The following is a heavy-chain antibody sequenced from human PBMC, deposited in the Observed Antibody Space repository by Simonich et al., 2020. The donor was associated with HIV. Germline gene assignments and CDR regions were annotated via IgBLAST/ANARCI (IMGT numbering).Heavy chain of an antibody. CDR2: INHSGST. V-gene: IGHV4-34*01. J-gene: IGHJ4*02. CDR1: AGSFSGHY. Sequence: QALLKQWGTGLLKPSEPLSLTCAVYAGSFSGHYWSWIRHFPGKGLEGIAEINHSGSTSYSPSLKSRVTISVDPSKNQFSRKLSSVTAADTAVYYCARQSLAARLFDDWGQGTLVTVSS. CDR3: ARQSLAARLFDD. D-gene: IGHD6-6*01.